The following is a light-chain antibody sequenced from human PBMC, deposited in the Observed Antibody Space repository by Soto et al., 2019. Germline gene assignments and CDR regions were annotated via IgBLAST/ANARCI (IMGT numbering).Light chain of an antibody. CDR1: SIDVGSYDL. J-gene: IGLJ1*01. CDR3: CSYADSSRIYV. V-gene: IGLV2-23*01. Sequence: QSALTQPASVSGSPGQSITISCTGTSIDVGSYDLVSWYQQHPGKAPKLMIYEGSKRPSGISNRFSGSKSGNTASLTISGLQAEDEAEYYCCSYADSSRIYVFGSGTKVTVL. CDR2: EGS.